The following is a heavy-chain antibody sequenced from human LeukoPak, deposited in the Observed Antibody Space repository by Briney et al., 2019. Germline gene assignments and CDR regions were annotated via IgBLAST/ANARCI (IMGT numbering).Heavy chain of an antibody. Sequence: PGGSLRLSCAASGFTFSDYYMSWLRQAPGKGLEWVSYISSSSSTIYYADSVKGRFTISRDNAKNSLYLQMNSLRAEDAAVYYCAVDYCTNGVCPKEYYYYYYMDVWGKGTTVTVSS. CDR3: AVDYCTNGVCPKEYYYYYYMDV. CDR1: GFTFSDYY. CDR2: ISSSSSTI. J-gene: IGHJ6*03. D-gene: IGHD2-8*01. V-gene: IGHV3-11*04.